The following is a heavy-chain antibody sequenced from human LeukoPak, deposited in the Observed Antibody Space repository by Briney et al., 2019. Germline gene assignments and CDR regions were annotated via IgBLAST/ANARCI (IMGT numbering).Heavy chain of an antibody. CDR2: IYTSGST. CDR1: GGSISSYY. D-gene: IGHD2-2*01. CDR3: ARKPHLVPAGKRSWFDP. J-gene: IGHJ5*02. V-gene: IGHV4-4*07. Sequence: PSETLSLTCTVSGGSISSYYWSWIRQPAGKGLEWIGRIYTSGSTNYNPSLKSRVTMSVDTSKNQFSLKLSSVTAADTAVYYCARKPHLVPAGKRSWFDPWGQGTLVTVSS.